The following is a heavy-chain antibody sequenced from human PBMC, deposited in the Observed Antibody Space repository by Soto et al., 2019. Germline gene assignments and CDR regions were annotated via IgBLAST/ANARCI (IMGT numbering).Heavy chain of an antibody. Sequence: GASVKVSCKASGGTFSSYAISWVRQAPGQGLEWMGGIIPIFGTANYAQKFQGRVTITADESTSTAYMELSSLRSEDTAVYYCARDGYCSGGSCYSDGLGYYYYGMDVWGQGTTVTVSS. D-gene: IGHD2-15*01. CDR3: ARDGYCSGGSCYSDGLGYYYYGMDV. J-gene: IGHJ6*02. CDR2: IIPIFGTA. V-gene: IGHV1-69*13. CDR1: GGTFSSYA.